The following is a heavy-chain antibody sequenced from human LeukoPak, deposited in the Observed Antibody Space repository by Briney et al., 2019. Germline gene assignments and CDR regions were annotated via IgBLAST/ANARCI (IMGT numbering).Heavy chain of an antibody. Sequence: GGSLRLSCAASGFTFSTYAMHWVRQAPGKGLEWVAVIWSDGGNKYYVDSVKGRFTISRDNSKNTLYLQMNSLRAEDTAVYYCARSYYYDTSGYYSAYWGQGTLVTVSS. J-gene: IGHJ4*02. D-gene: IGHD3-22*01. CDR1: GFTFSTYA. CDR2: IWSDGGNK. CDR3: ARSYYYDTSGYYSAY. V-gene: IGHV3-33*01.